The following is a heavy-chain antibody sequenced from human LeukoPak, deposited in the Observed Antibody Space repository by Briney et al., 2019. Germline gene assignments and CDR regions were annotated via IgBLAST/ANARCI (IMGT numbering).Heavy chain of an antibody. CDR2: IYYSGST. D-gene: IGHD2-8*01. J-gene: IGHJ4*02. CDR3: ARYHCTSGTCQHLDY. Sequence: SETLSLTCTVSGGSISSGGYYWSWIRQHPGKGLEWIGYIYYSGSTYYNPSLKSRVTISVDTSKNQFPLRLSSVTAADTAVYYCARYHCTSGTCQHLDYWGQGTLVTVSS. V-gene: IGHV4-31*03. CDR1: GGSISSGGYY.